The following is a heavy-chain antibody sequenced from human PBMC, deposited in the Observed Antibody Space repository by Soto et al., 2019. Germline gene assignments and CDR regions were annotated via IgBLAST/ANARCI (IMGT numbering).Heavy chain of an antibody. V-gene: IGHV1-69*06. CDR3: ARVALYYDILTGYSKTYYYYGMDV. CDR2: IIPIFGTA. J-gene: IGHJ6*02. D-gene: IGHD3-9*01. CDR1: GGTFSSYA. Sequence: SVKVSCKASGGTFSSYAISWVRQAPGQGLEWMGGIIPIFGTANYAQKFQGRVTITADKSTSTAYMELSSLRSEDTAVYYCARVALYYDILTGYSKTYYYYGMDVWGQGTTVTVS.